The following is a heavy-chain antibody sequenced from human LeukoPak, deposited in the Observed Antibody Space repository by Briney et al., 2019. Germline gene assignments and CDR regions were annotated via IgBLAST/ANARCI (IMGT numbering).Heavy chain of an antibody. Sequence: AGGSLRLSCAAPGFTFSSYAMSWVRQAPGKGLEWVSAISGSGGSTYYADSVKGRFTISRDNSKNTLYLQMNSLRAEDTAVYYSAKDRYSGSYYGLFDYWGQGTLVTVSS. D-gene: IGHD1-26*01. J-gene: IGHJ4*02. CDR3: AKDRYSGSYYGLFDY. CDR2: ISGSGGST. CDR1: GFTFSSYA. V-gene: IGHV3-23*01.